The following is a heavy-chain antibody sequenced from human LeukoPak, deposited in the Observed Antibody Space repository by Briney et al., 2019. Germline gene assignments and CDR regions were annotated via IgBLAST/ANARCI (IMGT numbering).Heavy chain of an antibody. V-gene: IGHV4-39*01. J-gene: IGHJ4*02. D-gene: IGHD2-2*01. CDR2: IYYSGST. Sequence: SETLSLTCTVSGGSISSSSYYWGWIRQPPGKGLEWIGSIYYSGSTYYNPSLKSRVTISVDTSKNQFSLKLSSVTAADTAVYYCARTLGYCSSTSCPGPDYWGQGTLVTVSS. CDR1: GGSISSSSYY. CDR3: ARTLGYCSSTSCPGPDY.